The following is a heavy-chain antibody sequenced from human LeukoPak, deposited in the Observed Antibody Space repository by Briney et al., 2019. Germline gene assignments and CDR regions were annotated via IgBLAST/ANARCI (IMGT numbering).Heavy chain of an antibody. J-gene: IGHJ5*02. V-gene: IGHV7-4-1*02. Sequence: ASVKVSCKASGYSFTYYAMNWVRQAPGQGLEWMGWINTNTGNPTYAQGFTGRFVFSLDTSVSTAFLQISSLKAEDTAVYYCARVNYYDSSGWPNWFDPWGQGTLVTVSS. CDR1: GYSFTYYA. D-gene: IGHD3-22*01. CDR3: ARVNYYDSSGWPNWFDP. CDR2: INTNTGNP.